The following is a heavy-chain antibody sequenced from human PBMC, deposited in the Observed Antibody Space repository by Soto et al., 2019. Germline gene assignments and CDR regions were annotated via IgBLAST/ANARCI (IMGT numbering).Heavy chain of an antibody. J-gene: IGHJ4*02. CDR1: GFTFSGLY. Sequence: GGSLRLSCAASGFTFSGLYMSWIRQAPGKGLEWVSCIGSSSSYTNYADSVKGRFTISRDNAKNSLYLQMNSLRAEDTAVYYCARRRPTGYYNYWGQGTLVTVS. V-gene: IGHV3-11*03. CDR2: IGSSSSYT. CDR3: ARRRPTGYYNY. D-gene: IGHD3-9*01.